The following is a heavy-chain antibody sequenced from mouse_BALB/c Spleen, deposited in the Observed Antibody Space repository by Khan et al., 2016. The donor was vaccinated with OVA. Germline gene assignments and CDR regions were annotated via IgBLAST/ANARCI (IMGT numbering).Heavy chain of an antibody. V-gene: IGHV9-3-1*01. CDR3: AKPPYCSYAMDY. CDR1: GYTFTNYG. Sequence: QIQLVQSGPELKKPGETVKISCKASGYTFTNYGMNWVKQSPGKALKWMGWINTYTGEPTYADDFKGRFAFSLETSASTAYLKINDHKNADTSTYMCAKPPYCSYAMDYWGQGTSVTVSS. J-gene: IGHJ4*01. D-gene: IGHD2-10*01. CDR2: INTYTGEP.